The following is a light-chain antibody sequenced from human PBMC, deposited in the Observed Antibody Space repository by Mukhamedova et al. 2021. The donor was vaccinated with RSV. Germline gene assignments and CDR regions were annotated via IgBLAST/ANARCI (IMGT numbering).Light chain of an antibody. Sequence: SVSSSQLAWYQQRAGQAPRLLMSGASSRATGIPDRFSGSGSGTDFTLTISRLEPEDFAVYYCQQFVVSPLTFGGGTKVEI. J-gene: IGKJ4*01. CDR2: GAS. V-gene: IGKV3-20*01. CDR3: QQFVVSPLT. CDR1: SVSSSQ.